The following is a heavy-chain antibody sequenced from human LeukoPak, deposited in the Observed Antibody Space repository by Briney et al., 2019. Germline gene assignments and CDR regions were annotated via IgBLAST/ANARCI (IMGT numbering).Heavy chain of an antibody. CDR1: GFTFSSYA. CDR2: ITSDGGTT. D-gene: IGHD1-26*01. V-gene: IGHV3-64*02. Sequence: GGSLRLSCAASGFTFSSYAMHWVRQAPGKRLEYLSSITSDGGTTYYADSVKGRFTISRDNSKNTLYLQMGSLRAGDMALYYCARDLRGAADYWGPGTLVTVSS. J-gene: IGHJ4*02. CDR3: ARDLRGAADY.